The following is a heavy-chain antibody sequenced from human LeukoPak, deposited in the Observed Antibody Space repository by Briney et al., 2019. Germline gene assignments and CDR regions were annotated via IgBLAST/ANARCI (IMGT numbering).Heavy chain of an antibody. CDR3: ARVAKYYYGSGSYYIWPDYYYYYMDV. Sequence: SETLSLTCTVSGGSISSYYWSWIRQPAGKGLEWIGRIYTSGSTNYNPSLKSRVTMSVDTSKNQFSLKLSSVTAADTAVYYCARVAKYYYGSGSYYIWPDYYYYYMDVWGKGTTVTISS. CDR1: GGSISSYY. D-gene: IGHD3-10*01. V-gene: IGHV4-4*07. J-gene: IGHJ6*03. CDR2: IYTSGST.